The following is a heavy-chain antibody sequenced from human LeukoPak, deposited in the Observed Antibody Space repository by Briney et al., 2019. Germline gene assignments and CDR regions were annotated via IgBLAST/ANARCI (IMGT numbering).Heavy chain of an antibody. J-gene: IGHJ5*02. CDR3: ARGGEVVVVADPNWFDP. V-gene: IGHV1-18*01. CDR2: ISAYNGNT. CDR1: GYTFTSYG. D-gene: IGHD2-15*01. Sequence: GASVKVSCKASGYTFTSYGISWVRQAPGQGLEWMGWISAYNGNTNYAQKLQGRVTMTTDTSTSTAYMELRSLRSDDTAVYYCARGGEVVVVADPNWFDPWGQGTLVTVSS.